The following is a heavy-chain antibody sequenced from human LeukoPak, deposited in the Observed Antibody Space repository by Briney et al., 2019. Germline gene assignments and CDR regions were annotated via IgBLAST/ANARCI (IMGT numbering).Heavy chain of an antibody. J-gene: IGHJ3*02. Sequence: SETLSLTCTVSGGSISSRYWSWIRQPPGKGLEWIGYIYYSGSTNYNPSLKSRVTISVDTSKNQFSLKLSSVTAADTAVYYCARDPMTTVVHDAFDIWGQGTMVTVSS. CDR2: IYYSGST. V-gene: IGHV4-59*11. D-gene: IGHD4-23*01. CDR3: ARDPMTTVVHDAFDI. CDR1: GGSISSRY.